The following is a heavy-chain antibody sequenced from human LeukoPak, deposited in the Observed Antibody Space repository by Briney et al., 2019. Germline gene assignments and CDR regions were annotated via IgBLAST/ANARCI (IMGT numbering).Heavy chain of an antibody. CDR2: IIPIFGTA. J-gene: IGHJ6*02. D-gene: IGHD4-23*01. Sequence: SVKVSCKASGGTFSSYAISWVRQAPGQGLEWMGGIIPIFGTANYAQKFQGRVTITADESTSTAYMELSSLRSEDTAVYYCARDRPAATTVVAHDYYYYGMDVWGQGTTVTVSS. CDR1: GGTFSSYA. CDR3: ARDRPAATTVVAHDYYYYGMDV. V-gene: IGHV1-69*01.